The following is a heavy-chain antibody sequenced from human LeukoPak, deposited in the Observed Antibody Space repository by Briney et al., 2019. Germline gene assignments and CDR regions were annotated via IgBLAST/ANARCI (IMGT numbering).Heavy chain of an antibody. CDR3: ARGHSSSSEYYFDY. CDR1: GFTFSNYA. CDR2: ISGNGGST. D-gene: IGHD6-6*01. V-gene: IGHV3-23*01. Sequence: PGGSLRLSCAASGFTFSNYAMSWVRQAPGKGLEWVSAISGNGGSTYYADSVKGRFTISRDNAKNSLYLQMNSLRAEDTAVYYCARGHSSSSEYYFDYWGQGTLVTVSS. J-gene: IGHJ4*02.